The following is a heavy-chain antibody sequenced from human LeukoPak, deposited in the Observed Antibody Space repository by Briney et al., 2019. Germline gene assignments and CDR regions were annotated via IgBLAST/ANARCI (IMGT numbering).Heavy chain of an antibody. Sequence: SETLSLTCSVSGGSIISSNYYWGWIRQPPGKGLEWIGSIYYSGSTYYNPSLKSRVTISLATSKNQFSLKLSSVTAADTAVYYCARHRYSAYASSDYWGQGTLVTVSS. CDR1: GGSIISSNYY. V-gene: IGHV4-39*01. CDR2: IYYSGST. CDR3: ARHRYSAYASSDY. D-gene: IGHD5-12*01. J-gene: IGHJ4*02.